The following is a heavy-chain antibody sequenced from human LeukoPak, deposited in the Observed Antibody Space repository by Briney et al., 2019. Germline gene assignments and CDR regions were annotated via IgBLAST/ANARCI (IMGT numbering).Heavy chain of an antibody. CDR2: IYTSGST. CDR1: GGSISSYY. Sequence: PSETLSLTCTVSGGSISSYYWGWIRQPAGKGLEWIGRIYTSGSTNYNPSLKSRVTISVDTSRNQFSLKLSSVTAADTAVYYCARHANAYSSSWFDYWGQGTLVTVSS. V-gene: IGHV4-4*07. J-gene: IGHJ4*02. CDR3: ARHANAYSSSWFDY. D-gene: IGHD6-13*01.